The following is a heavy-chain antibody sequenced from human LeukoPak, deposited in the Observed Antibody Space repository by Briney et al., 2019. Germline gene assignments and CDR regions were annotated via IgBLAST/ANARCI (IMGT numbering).Heavy chain of an antibody. CDR2: INHSGST. J-gene: IGHJ4*02. D-gene: IGHD3-10*01. Sequence: SETLSLTCAVYGGSFSGYYWSWIRQPPGKGLEWIGEINHSGSTNYNPSLKSRVTISVDTSKNQFSLKLSSVTAADTAVYDCARRRITMVRGVSGYFDYWGQGTLVTVSS. CDR1: GGSFSGYY. V-gene: IGHV4-34*01. CDR3: ARRRITMVRGVSGYFDY.